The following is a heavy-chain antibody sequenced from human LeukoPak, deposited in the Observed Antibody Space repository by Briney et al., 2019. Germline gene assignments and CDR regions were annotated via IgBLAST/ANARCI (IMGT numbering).Heavy chain of an antibody. V-gene: IGHV3-7*01. CDR1: GFSFRDYW. J-gene: IGHJ4*02. CDR3: VRDNDFWSGYYSPTRGYFDY. D-gene: IGHD3-3*01. CDR2: IKHDGSEK. Sequence: GGSLRLSCAASGFSFRDYWMSWVRQAPGKGLEWVANIKHDGSEKYYVASVKGRFTISKDIPKNSLYLQMNSLRTEDTAVYYCVRDNDFWSGYYSPTRGYFDYWGQGTLVTVSS.